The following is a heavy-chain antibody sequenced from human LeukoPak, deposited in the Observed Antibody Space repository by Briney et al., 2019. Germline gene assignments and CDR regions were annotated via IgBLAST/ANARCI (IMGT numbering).Heavy chain of an antibody. D-gene: IGHD6-6*01. CDR2: ISGSGGST. CDR1: GFSFSSYG. CDR3: AKVIGGSSAYDALDI. Sequence: GGSLRLSCAASGFSFSSYGMSWVRQAPGKGLEWVSAISGSGGSTFYADSVKGRFTMSRDNSKNTLYLQMNSLRVEDTAVYYCAKVIGGSSAYDALDIWGQGTMVTVSS. J-gene: IGHJ3*02. V-gene: IGHV3-23*01.